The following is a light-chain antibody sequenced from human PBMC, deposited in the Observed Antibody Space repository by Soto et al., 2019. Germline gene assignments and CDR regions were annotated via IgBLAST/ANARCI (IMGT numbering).Light chain of an antibody. J-gene: IGKJ4*01. Sequence: EIVVTQSPATLSVSPVERATLSCRASQSVGNNFAWYQQKPGQAPRLLSFATSPRATGVPARFSGSGSGTEFSLIISSMPSEDFAVYYCKQYGALPLTFEGGAKVEIE. CDR1: QSVGNN. CDR2: ATS. CDR3: KQYGALPLT. V-gene: IGKV3-15*01.